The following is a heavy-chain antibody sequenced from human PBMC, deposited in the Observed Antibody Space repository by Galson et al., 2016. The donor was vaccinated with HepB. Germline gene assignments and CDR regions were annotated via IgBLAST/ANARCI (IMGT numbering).Heavy chain of an antibody. CDR1: GGSMSSYY. J-gene: IGHJ4*02. CDR3: ARATQSVDYYDSSGFPLSYFDY. Sequence: SETLSLTCTVSGGSMSSYYWSWIRQSAGKGLEWIGRIYPSGSINHNPSLESRVTMSLDASKNQFSLKLSSVTAADTAVYYCARATQSVDYYDSSGFPLSYFDYWGQGTQVTVSS. V-gene: IGHV4-4*07. D-gene: IGHD3-22*01. CDR2: IYPSGSI.